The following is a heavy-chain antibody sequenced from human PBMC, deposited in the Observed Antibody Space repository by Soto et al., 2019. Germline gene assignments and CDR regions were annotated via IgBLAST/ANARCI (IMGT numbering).Heavy chain of an antibody. CDR3: AGGIAVAAAFDI. CDR1: GFTFSSYA. D-gene: IGHD6-19*01. Sequence: EVQLLESGGGLVQPGGSLRLSCAASGFTFSSYAMSWVRQAPGKGLEWVSAISGSGGSTYYADSVKGRFTISRDNSKNTLYRQMNSLRAEDTAVYYCAGGIAVAAAFDIWGQGTMVTVSS. J-gene: IGHJ3*02. V-gene: IGHV3-23*01. CDR2: ISGSGGST.